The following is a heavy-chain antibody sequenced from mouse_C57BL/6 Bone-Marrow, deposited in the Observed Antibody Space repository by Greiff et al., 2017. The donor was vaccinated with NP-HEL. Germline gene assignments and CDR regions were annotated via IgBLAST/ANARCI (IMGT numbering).Heavy chain of an antibody. V-gene: IGHV5-12*01. D-gene: IGHD1-1*01. CDR3: ARQKIYYYGSSSLDWYFDV. CDR2: ISNGGGST. CDR1: GFTFSDYY. Sequence: EVQGVESGGGLVQPGGSLKLSCAASGFTFSDYYMYWVRQTPEKRLEWVAYISNGGGSTYYPDTVKGRFTISRDNARNTLYLQMSRLKSEDTAMYYCARQKIYYYGSSSLDWYFDVWGTGTTVTVSS. J-gene: IGHJ1*03.